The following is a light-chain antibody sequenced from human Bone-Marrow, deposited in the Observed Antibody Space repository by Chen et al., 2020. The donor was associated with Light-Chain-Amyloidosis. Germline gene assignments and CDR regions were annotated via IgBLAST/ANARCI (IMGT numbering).Light chain of an antibody. CDR2: DAS. J-gene: IGKJ4*01. Sequence: IVLTQSPDTLSLSPGERATLSCRASQSISNSLAWYQQKPGQAPRLLIYDASSRATGIPVRFSGSGSGTDFTLTISRLEPEDFAVYYCQRYGVFGGGTKVEIK. CDR1: QSISNS. CDR3: QRYGV. V-gene: IGKV3-20*01.